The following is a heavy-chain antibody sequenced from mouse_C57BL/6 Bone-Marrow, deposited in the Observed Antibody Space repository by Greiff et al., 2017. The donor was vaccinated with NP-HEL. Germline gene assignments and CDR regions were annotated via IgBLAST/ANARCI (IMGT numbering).Heavy chain of an antibody. Sequence: QVQLQQSGPGLVAPSQSLSITCTVSGFSLTSYGVDWVRQSPGKGLEWLGVIWGVGSTNYNSALKSRLSISKDNSKSQVFLKMNSLQTDDTAMYYCGRAYYGNPYYYAMDYGGQGTSVTVSS. CDR1: GFSLTSYG. D-gene: IGHD2-10*01. V-gene: IGHV2-6*01. CDR3: GRAYYGNPYYYAMDY. CDR2: IWGVGST. J-gene: IGHJ4*01.